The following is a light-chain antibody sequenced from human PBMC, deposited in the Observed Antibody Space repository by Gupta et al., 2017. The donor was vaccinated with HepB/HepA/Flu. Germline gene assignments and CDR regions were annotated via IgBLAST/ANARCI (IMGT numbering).Light chain of an antibody. V-gene: IGLV2-14*01. CDR2: DVN. CDR3: SSYTTSNTYV. CDR1: SSDVGGYNY. J-gene: IGLJ1*01. Sequence: QSALTQPASVSGSPGQSITISCTGTSSDVGGYNYVSWYQQHPGKAPKLMIYDVNNRPAGVSYRFSGSKSGNTASLTISGLQAEDEADYYCSSYTTSNTYVFGTGTKVTVL.